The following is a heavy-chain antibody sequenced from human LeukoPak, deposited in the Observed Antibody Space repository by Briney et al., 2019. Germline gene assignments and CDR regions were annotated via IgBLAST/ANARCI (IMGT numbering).Heavy chain of an antibody. Sequence: ASVKVSCKVSGYTLTELSMHWVRQAPGKGLEWMGGFDPEDGETIYAQKFQGRVTMTEDTSTDTAYMELSSLRSEDTAVYYCARGKFWSGYYAIDYWGQGTLVTVSS. D-gene: IGHD3-3*01. CDR1: GYTLTELS. CDR2: FDPEDGET. V-gene: IGHV1-24*01. J-gene: IGHJ4*02. CDR3: ARGKFWSGYYAIDY.